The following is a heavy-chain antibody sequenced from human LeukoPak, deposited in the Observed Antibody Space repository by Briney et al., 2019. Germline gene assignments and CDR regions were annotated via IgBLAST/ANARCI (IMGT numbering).Heavy chain of an antibody. CDR3: ARSSDYDAFDI. CDR1: GGAFSGYY. J-gene: IGHJ3*02. Sequence: SETLSLTCAVYGGAFSGYYWSWIRQPPGKGLEWIGEINHSGSTNYNPSLKSRVTISVDTSKNQFSLKLSSVTAADTAVYYCARSSDYDAFDIWGQGTMVTVS. D-gene: IGHD4-11*01. CDR2: INHSGST. V-gene: IGHV4-34*01.